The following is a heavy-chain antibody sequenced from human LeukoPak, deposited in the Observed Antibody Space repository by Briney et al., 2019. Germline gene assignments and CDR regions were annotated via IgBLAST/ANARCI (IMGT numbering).Heavy chain of an antibody. CDR2: ISSSSYT. J-gene: IGHJ4*02. CDR1: GFTFSDYY. Sequence: GGSLRLSCAASGFTFSDYYMSWIRQAPGKGLEWVSYISSSSYTNYADSVKGRFTISRDNAKNSLYLQMNSLRAEDTAVYYCARTIAVAGTFTTRGYFDYWGQGTLVTVSS. V-gene: IGHV3-11*06. CDR3: ARTIAVAGTFTTRGYFDY. D-gene: IGHD6-19*01.